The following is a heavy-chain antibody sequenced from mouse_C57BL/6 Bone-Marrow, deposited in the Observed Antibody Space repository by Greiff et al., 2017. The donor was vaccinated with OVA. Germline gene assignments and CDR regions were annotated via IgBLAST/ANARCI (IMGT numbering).Heavy chain of an antibody. CDR2: ISNLAYSI. CDR3: ARRALGGLDY. V-gene: IGHV5-15*01. D-gene: IGHD3-3*01. J-gene: IGHJ2*01. Sequence: EVQLVESGGGLVQPGGSLKLSCAASGFTFSDYGMAWVRQAPRKGPEWVAFISNLAYSIYYADTVTGRFTISRENAKNTLYLEMSSLRSEDTAMYYCARRALGGLDYWGQGTTLTGSS. CDR1: GFTFSDYG.